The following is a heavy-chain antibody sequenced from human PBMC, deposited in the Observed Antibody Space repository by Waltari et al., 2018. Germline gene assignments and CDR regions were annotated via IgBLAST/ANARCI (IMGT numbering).Heavy chain of an antibody. Sequence: QVQLQESGPGLVKPSETLSLTCAVSGYSISRGYYWSSIRQPPGEGPEWSGCLHHSGTTYYNPSLKSRVTIAVDTSKNQFSLKLSSVTAADTAVYYCARRVSTGWQYNYFDYWGQGTPVTVSS. CDR3: ARRVSTGWQYNYFDY. J-gene: IGHJ4*02. D-gene: IGHD6-25*01. V-gene: IGHV4-38-2*01. CDR1: GYSISRGYY. CDR2: LHHSGTT.